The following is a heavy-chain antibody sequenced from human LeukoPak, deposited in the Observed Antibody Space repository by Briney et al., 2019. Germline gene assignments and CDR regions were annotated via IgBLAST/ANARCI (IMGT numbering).Heavy chain of an antibody. CDR2: INHSGST. CDR1: GGSFSGYY. Sequence: KPSETLSLTCAVYGGSFSGYYWSWIRQPPGKGLEWIGEINHSGSTNYNPSLKSRVTISVDTSKNQFSLKLSSVTAADTAVYYCARSGRPWTLYYFDYWGQGTLVTVSS. J-gene: IGHJ4*02. D-gene: IGHD1-26*01. CDR3: ARSGRPWTLYYFDY. V-gene: IGHV4-34*01.